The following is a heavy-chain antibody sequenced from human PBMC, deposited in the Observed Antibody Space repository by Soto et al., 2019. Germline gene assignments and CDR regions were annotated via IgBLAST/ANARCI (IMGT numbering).Heavy chain of an antibody. Sequence: GGSLRLSCSASGFTFSSYDMHWVRQGPGKGLEWVSAIGTAGDTNYAGPVKGRFTISRENAKNSLYLQMNSLRAGDTAIYFCARAIGPTLFDYWGQGTLVTSPQ. CDR2: IGTAGDT. D-gene: IGHD3-22*01. J-gene: IGHJ4*02. V-gene: IGHV3-13*04. CDR1: GFTFSSYD. CDR3: ARAIGPTLFDY.